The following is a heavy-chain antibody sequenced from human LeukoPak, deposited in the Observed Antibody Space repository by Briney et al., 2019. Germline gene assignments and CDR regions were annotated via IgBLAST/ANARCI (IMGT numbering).Heavy chain of an antibody. CDR1: GFTFSNYA. CDR2: ISGSGSRT. D-gene: IGHD3-10*01. CDR3: VKMYYASGSDYGFDY. V-gene: IGHV3-23*01. Sequence: GGSLRLSCVASGFTFSNYAMSWVRQAPGKGLQWVSTISGSGSRTYYEDSVKGRFTISRDNSKNTVYLQMKSLRVEATALYYCVKMYYASGSDYGFDYWGQGTLVTVSS. J-gene: IGHJ4*02.